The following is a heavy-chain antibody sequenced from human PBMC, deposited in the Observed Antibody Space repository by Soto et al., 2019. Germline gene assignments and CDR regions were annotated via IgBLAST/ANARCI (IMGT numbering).Heavy chain of an antibody. CDR1: GGSISGTTYS. J-gene: IGHJ4*02. Sequence: QLQLQESGSGLVKPSQTLSLTCAVSGGSISGTTYSWSWIRQPPGKGLEWIGYIYDSGNTYYNPSLKSQLSISVDRSNNQFSLKLSSVTAADTAVYYCARGQGAAAGHSNFDYWGQGALVTVSS. V-gene: IGHV4-30-2*01. CDR3: ARGQGAAAGHSNFDY. CDR2: IYDSGNT. D-gene: IGHD6-13*01.